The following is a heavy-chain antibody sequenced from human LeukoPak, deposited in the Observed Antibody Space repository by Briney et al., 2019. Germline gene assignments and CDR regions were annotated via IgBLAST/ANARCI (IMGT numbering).Heavy chain of an antibody. CDR2: IDPSDSYT. D-gene: IGHD6-19*01. V-gene: IGHV5-10-1*01. J-gene: IGHJ4*02. CDR3: AATGYSSGGSNFDY. Sequence: GESLKISRKGFGYRFTNYWISWVRQMPGKGLEGVGRIDPSDSYTNYSPSFQGHVTISADKSISTAYLQWSSLKASDTAMYYCAATGYSSGGSNFDYWGQGTLVTVSS. CDR1: GYRFTNYW.